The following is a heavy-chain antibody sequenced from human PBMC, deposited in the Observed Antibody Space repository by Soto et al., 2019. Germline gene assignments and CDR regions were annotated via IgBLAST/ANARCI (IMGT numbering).Heavy chain of an antibody. CDR3: AKDPTRNSWSGWVES. CDR1: GFTFSTYG. J-gene: IGHJ4*02. D-gene: IGHD5-12*01. Sequence: GGSLRLSCAASGFTFSTYGIYWVRQAPGKGLEWVAFISFDEVYKYYGDSVKGRFTISRDNSKSTLSLQMNSLRPEDTAVYYCAKDPTRNSWSGWVESWGQGTLVTVSS. CDR2: ISFDEVYK. V-gene: IGHV3-30*18.